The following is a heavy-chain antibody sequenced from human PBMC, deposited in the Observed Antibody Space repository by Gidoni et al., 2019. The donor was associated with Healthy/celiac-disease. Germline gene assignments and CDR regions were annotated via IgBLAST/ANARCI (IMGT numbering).Heavy chain of an antibody. V-gene: IGHV3-48*03. D-gene: IGHD5-12*01. J-gene: IGHJ2*01. CDR3: ARVDIVATDNWYFDL. CDR2: ISSSGSTI. CDR1: GFTFRSYE. Sequence: EVQLVESGGGLVQPGGSLRLSCAASGFTFRSYEMNWVRQAPGKGLEWVSYISSSGSTIYYADSVKGRFTISRDNAKNSLYLQMNSLRAEDTAVYYCARVDIVATDNWYFDLWGRGTLVTVSS.